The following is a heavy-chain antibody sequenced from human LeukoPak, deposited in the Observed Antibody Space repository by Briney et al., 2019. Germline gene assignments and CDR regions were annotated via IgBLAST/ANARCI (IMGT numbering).Heavy chain of an antibody. J-gene: IGHJ6*03. CDR1: GFTFSSYA. CDR2: ISYDGSNK. CDR3: AKEGIHMHYYYMDV. D-gene: IGHD6-13*01. Sequence: GGSLRLSCAASGFTFSSYAMHWVRQAPGKGLEWVAVISYDGSNKYYADSVKGRFTISRDNSKNTLYLQMNSLRAEDTAVYYCAKEGIHMHYYYMDVWGKGTTVTVSS. V-gene: IGHV3-30-3*01.